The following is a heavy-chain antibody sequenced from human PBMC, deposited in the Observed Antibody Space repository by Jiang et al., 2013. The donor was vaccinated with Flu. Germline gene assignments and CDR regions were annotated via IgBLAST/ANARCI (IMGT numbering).Heavy chain of an antibody. V-gene: IGHV1-69*02. CDR3: ARSNWGYGDY. D-gene: IGHD7-27*01. CDR2: GIA. J-gene: IGHJ4*02. Sequence: GIATYAQKFQGRVTITADKSTSTAYMELSSLRSEDTAVYYCARSNWGYGDYWGQGTLVTVSS.